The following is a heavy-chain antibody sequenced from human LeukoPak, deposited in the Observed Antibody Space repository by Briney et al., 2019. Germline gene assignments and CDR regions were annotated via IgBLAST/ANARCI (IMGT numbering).Heavy chain of an antibody. CDR2: IYYSGST. CDR1: GGSISSSSYY. Sequence: SGTLSLTCTVSGGSISSSSYYWGWIRQPPGKGLEWIGSIYYSGSTYYNPSLKSRVTISVDTSKNQFSLKLSSVTAADTAVYYCARGYYDILTGYYWRYYFDYWGQGTLVTVSS. CDR3: ARGYYDILTGYYWRYYFDY. V-gene: IGHV4-39*07. J-gene: IGHJ4*02. D-gene: IGHD3-9*01.